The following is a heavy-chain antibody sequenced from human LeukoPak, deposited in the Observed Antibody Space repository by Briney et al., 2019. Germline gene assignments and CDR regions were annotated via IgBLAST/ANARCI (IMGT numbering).Heavy chain of an antibody. CDR2: IYTSGST. CDR1: GGSISSYY. J-gene: IGHJ6*03. D-gene: IGHD2-2*02. Sequence: PSETLSLTCTVSGGSISSYYWSWIRQPAGKGLEWIGRIYTSGSTNYNPSLKSRVTMSVDTSKNQFSLKLSSVTAADTAVYYCARDPRVVVPAAIRYYYYYMDVWGKGTTVTVSS. V-gene: IGHV4-4*07. CDR3: ARDPRVVVPAAIRYYYYYMDV.